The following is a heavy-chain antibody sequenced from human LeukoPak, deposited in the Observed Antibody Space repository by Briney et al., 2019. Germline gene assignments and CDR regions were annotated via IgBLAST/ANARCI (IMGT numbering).Heavy chain of an antibody. CDR1: RGTFSSYA. CDR3: ARAVQSSGWFMIDY. D-gene: IGHD6-19*01. J-gene: IGHJ4*02. V-gene: IGHV1-69*06. CDR2: IIPIFGTA. Sequence: GASVKVSCKASRGTFSSYAISWVRQAPGQGLEWMGGIIPIFGTANYAQKFQGRVTITADKSTSTAYMELSSLRSEDTAVYYCARAVQSSGWFMIDYWGQGTLVTVSS.